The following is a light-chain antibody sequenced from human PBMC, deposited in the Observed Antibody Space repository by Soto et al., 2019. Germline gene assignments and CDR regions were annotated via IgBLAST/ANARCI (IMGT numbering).Light chain of an antibody. Sequence: EIVMTQSPATLSVSPGERAPLPSRPSQRFTTTLAGYQQKPGQAPRLLIYGASTRATGVPARFSGSGSGTEFTLTISSLQSEDFALYYCQQYNNWLRGFGGGTKVEIK. CDR1: QRFTTT. CDR3: QQYNNWLRG. J-gene: IGKJ4*02. V-gene: IGKV3-15*01. CDR2: GAS.